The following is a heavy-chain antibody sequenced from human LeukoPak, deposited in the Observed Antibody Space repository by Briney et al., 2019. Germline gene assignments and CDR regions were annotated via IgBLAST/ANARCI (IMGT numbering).Heavy chain of an antibody. J-gene: IGHJ6*02. Sequence: SVKVSCKASGGTFSSYAISWVRQAPGQGLEWMGGIIPIFGTANYAQKFQGRVTITADESTSTAYMELSSLRSEDTAVYYCARSRARVVVPAAIYYSYGMDVWGQGTTVTVSS. CDR2: IIPIFGTA. CDR1: GGTFSSYA. V-gene: IGHV1-69*13. D-gene: IGHD2-2*01. CDR3: ARSRARVVVPAAIYYSYGMDV.